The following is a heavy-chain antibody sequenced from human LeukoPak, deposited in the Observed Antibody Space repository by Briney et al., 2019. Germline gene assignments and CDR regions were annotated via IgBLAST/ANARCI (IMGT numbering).Heavy chain of an antibody. CDR3: ARGRGRFDY. J-gene: IGHJ4*02. CDR1: GGSFSGYY. V-gene: IGHV4-34*01. Sequence: SETLSLTCAVYGGSFSGYYWSWIRQPPGKGLEWIGEINDGGSTNYNPSLRSRVTTSVDTSKNQFSLKLNSVTAADTAVYYCARGRGRFDYWGQRALVTVSS. CDR2: INDGGST. D-gene: IGHD3-16*01.